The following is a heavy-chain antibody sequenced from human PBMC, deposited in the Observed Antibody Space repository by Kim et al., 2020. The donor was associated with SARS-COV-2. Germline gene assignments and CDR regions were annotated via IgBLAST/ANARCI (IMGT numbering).Heavy chain of an antibody. CDR2: IIPIFGTA. D-gene: IGHD6-19*01. V-gene: IGHV1-69*13. CDR1: GGTFSSYA. CDR3: ARRVEPWLVVWFDP. J-gene: IGHJ5*02. Sequence: SVKVSCKASGGTFSSYAISWVRQAPGQGLEWMGGIIPIFGTANYAQKFQGRVTITADESTSTAYMELSSLRSEDTAVYYCARRVEPWLVVWFDPWGQGTLVTVSS.